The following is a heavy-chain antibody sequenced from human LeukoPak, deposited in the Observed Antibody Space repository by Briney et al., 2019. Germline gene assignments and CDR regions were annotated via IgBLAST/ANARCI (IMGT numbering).Heavy chain of an antibody. D-gene: IGHD3-9*01. Sequence: PGGSLRLSCAASGFTVSSNYMSWVRQAPGKGLVWVSVIYSGGSTDYADSVKGRFTISRDNSKNTLYLQMNSLRVEDTAVYYCARSSHYDILTGYSEEDAFDIWGQGTMVTVSS. CDR1: GFTVSSNY. V-gene: IGHV3-53*01. CDR3: ARSSHYDILTGYSEEDAFDI. CDR2: IYSGGST. J-gene: IGHJ3*02.